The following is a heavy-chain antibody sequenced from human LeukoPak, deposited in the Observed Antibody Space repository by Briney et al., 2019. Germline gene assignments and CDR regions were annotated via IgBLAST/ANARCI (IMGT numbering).Heavy chain of an antibody. Sequence: SETLSLTCTVSGGSISTSRYYWGWIRQPPGKGLEWIGSMHYSGSTYYNPSLKSRVTMSVDTSKNQFSLNLNSVTAADTAVYFCARGSYSYGNAFDYWGQGTLVTVSS. CDR2: MHYSGST. V-gene: IGHV4-39*07. J-gene: IGHJ4*02. CDR1: GGSISTSRYY. CDR3: ARGSYSYGNAFDY. D-gene: IGHD5-18*01.